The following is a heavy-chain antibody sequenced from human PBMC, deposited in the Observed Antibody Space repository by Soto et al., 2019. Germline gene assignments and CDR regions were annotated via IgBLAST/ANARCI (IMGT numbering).Heavy chain of an antibody. CDR2: IYYSGST. Sequence: QLHLRESGPGLVKPSETLSLTCTVSGGSITSSSYYWGWIRQPPGKGLEWIGSIYYSGSTYYNPSLKRRVTISVDTSKNQFSRKLSSVTAADTAVYYCATQEVGGSYVYTFDPWGQGTLVTVSS. J-gene: IGHJ5*02. CDR3: ATQEVGGSYVYTFDP. CDR1: GGSITSSSYY. V-gene: IGHV4-39*01. D-gene: IGHD1-26*01.